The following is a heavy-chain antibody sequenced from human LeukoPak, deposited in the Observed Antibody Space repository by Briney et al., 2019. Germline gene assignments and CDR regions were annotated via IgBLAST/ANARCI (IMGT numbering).Heavy chain of an antibody. CDR2: ISSSGSTI. CDR1: GFTFSSYE. Sequence: PGGSLRLSCAASGFTFSSYEMNWVRQAPGKGLEWVSHISSSGSTIYYADSVKGRFTISRDNAKNSLYLQMNSLRAEDTAVYYCARAHSRDIVVVPAASRGIYYYGMDVWGKGTTVTVSS. V-gene: IGHV3-48*03. J-gene: IGHJ6*04. CDR3: ARAHSRDIVVVPAASRGIYYYGMDV. D-gene: IGHD2-2*01.